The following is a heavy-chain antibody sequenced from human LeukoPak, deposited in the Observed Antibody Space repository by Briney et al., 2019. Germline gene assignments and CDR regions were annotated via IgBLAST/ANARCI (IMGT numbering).Heavy chain of an antibody. D-gene: IGHD1-26*01. CDR2: IKEDGSEK. V-gene: IGHV3-7*01. CDR3: ARDRQGWELLQDY. CDR1: GFTFSNAW. J-gene: IGHJ4*02. Sequence: GGSLRLSCAASGFTFSNAWMGWVRQAPGRGLEWVATIKEDGSEKYYVDSVRGRFTISRDNAENSLYLQMNSLRVDDTAVYYCARDRQGWELLQDYWGQGTLVTVSS.